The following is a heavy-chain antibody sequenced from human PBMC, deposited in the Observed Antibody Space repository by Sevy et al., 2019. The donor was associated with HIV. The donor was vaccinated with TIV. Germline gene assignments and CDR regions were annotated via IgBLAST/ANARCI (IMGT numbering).Heavy chain of an antibody. J-gene: IGHJ6*02. CDR1: GFTFSSYS. CDR3: ARDIGPGNGEYYYGMDV. Sequence: GGSLRLSCAASGFTFSSYSMNWVRQAPGKGLEWVSSISSSSSYIYYADSVKGRFTISRDNAKNSLYLQMNSLRAEDTAVYYCARDIGPGNGEYYYGMDVWGQGTTVTLSS. CDR2: ISSSSSYI. V-gene: IGHV3-21*01. D-gene: IGHD1-1*01.